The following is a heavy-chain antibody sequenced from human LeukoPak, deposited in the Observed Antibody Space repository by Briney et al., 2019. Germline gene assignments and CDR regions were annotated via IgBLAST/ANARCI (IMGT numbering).Heavy chain of an antibody. V-gene: IGHV3-23*01. J-gene: IGHJ4*02. CDR3: ATLYGGQRADGY. Sequence: GGSLRLSCAASGFTFSSYAMSWVRQAPGKGLEWVSAISGSGGSTYYAESVKGRFTISRDKSKNTLFLQMNSLRADDTAVYYCATLYGGQRADGYWGQGTLVTVSS. D-gene: IGHD2-15*01. CDR1: GFTFSSYA. CDR2: ISGSGGST.